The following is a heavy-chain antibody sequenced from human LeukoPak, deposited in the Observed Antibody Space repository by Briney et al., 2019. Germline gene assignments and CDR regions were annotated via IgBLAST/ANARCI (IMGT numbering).Heavy chain of an antibody. CDR3: CLRRTFDY. J-gene: IGHJ4*02. CDR1: GYTFTSYG. V-gene: IGHV1-18*01. CDR2: ISAYNGNT. Sequence: VASVKVSCKASGYTFTSYGISWVRQAPGQGLEWMGWISAYNGNTNYAQKLQGRVTMTRDTSISTAYMELSRLRSDDTAVYYCCLRRTFDYWGQGTLVTVSS. D-gene: IGHD5/OR15-5a*01.